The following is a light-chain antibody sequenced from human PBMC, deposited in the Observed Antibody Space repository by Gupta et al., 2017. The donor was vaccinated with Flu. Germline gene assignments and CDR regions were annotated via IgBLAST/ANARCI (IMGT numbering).Light chain of an antibody. V-gene: IGKV1-6*02. J-gene: IGKJ1*01. CDR2: AAS. CDR1: QDIRKD. CDR3: RQDDKYPWT. Sequence: AIQMTQSPSSLSASVGDRITITCRASQDIRKDLGWYQQKVGEAPKFLVYAASNLQSGVPSRFSGSGSGTDFTLTISSLQPEDFGTYYCRQDDKYPWTFGQGTRVDVK.